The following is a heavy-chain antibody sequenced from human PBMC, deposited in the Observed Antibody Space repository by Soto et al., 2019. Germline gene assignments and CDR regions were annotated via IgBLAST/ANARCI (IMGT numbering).Heavy chain of an antibody. D-gene: IGHD6-6*01. V-gene: IGHV3-33*01. J-gene: IGHJ6*03. CDR2: IWYDGSNK. Sequence: GGSLRLSCAASGFTFSSYGMHWVRQAPGKGLEWVAVIWYDGSNKYYADSVKGRFTISRDNSKNTLYLQMNSLRAEDTAVYYCLGQLGDYYYYMDVWGKGTTVTVSS. CDR1: GFTFSSYG. CDR3: LGQLGDYYYYMDV.